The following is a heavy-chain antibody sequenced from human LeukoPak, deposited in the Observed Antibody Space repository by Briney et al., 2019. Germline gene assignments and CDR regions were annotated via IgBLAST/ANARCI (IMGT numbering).Heavy chain of an antibody. V-gene: IGHV5-51*01. CDR2: IYPGGSDI. CDR3: ARHFRLMADFDS. J-gene: IGHJ4*02. CDR1: GYSFPTYL. D-gene: IGHD5-24*01. Sequence: GESLKISCQGSGYSFPTYLIAWVRQMPRKELEGVGSIYPGGSDIRYSPSFEGHVTISADRSITTAFLQRGSLKASDTAIYYCARHFRLMADFDSWGQGTVVTVSS.